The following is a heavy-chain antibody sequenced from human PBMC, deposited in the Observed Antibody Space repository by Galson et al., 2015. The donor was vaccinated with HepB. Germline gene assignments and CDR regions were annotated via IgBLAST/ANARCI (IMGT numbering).Heavy chain of an antibody. Sequence: LSLTCAVYGGSFRGYYWSWIRQPPGKGLEWIGEINHSGSTNYNPSLKSRVTISVDTSKNQFSLKLSSVTAADTAVYYCARGLIVVVTAKGNWFDPWGQGTLVTVSS. CDR1: GGSFRGYY. V-gene: IGHV4-34*01. CDR2: INHSGST. CDR3: ARGLIVVVTAKGNWFDP. J-gene: IGHJ5*02. D-gene: IGHD2-21*02.